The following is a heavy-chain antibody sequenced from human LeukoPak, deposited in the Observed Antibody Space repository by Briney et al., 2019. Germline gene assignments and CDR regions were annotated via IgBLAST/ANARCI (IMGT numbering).Heavy chain of an antibody. J-gene: IGHJ6*03. Sequence: GGSLRLSCAASGFTFKTHSINWVRQAPGKGLEWISSISSSGSEMYYADSVEGRFTISRDNAKNSLYLQMNSLRAEDTAVYYCARAPPPCSGGSCYSGRYYYYYYYMDVWGKGTTVTVSS. CDR1: GFTFKTHS. D-gene: IGHD2-15*01. CDR3: ARAPPPCSGGSCYSGRYYYYYYYMDV. V-gene: IGHV3-21*01. CDR2: ISSSGSEM.